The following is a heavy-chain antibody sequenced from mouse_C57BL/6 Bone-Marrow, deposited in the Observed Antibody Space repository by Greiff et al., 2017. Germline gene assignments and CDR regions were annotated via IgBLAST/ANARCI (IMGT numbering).Heavy chain of an antibody. J-gene: IGHJ1*03. CDR1: GYTFTSYD. D-gene: IGHD1-1*01. V-gene: IGHV1-85*01. Sequence: QVQLKESGPELVKPGASVKLSCKASGYTFTSYDINWVKQRPGQGLEWIGWIYPRDGSTKYNEKFKGKATLTVEQSSSTAYMELHSLTSEDSAVYFCARDYGSSYWYFDVWGTGTTVTVSS. CDR2: IYPRDGST. CDR3: ARDYGSSYWYFDV.